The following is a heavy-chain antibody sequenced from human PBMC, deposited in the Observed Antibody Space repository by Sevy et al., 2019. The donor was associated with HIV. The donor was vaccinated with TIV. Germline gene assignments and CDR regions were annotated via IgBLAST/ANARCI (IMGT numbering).Heavy chain of an antibody. CDR2: IKQDGSVK. CDR1: GFSLNSYW. J-gene: IGHJ4*02. D-gene: IGHD6-13*01. V-gene: IGHV3-7*01. Sequence: GGSLRLSCAASGFSLNSYWMSWVRQAPGKGLEWVANIKQDGSVKYYVDYVKGRFTISRDNARNLLYLQMNSLRAEDSALYYCVRAIAADGSFWGQGTLVTVSS. CDR3: VRAIAADGSF.